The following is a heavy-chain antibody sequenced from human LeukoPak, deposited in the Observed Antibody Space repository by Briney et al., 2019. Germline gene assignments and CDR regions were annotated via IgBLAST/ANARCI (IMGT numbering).Heavy chain of an antibody. Sequence: MPSETLSLTCTVSGGSIRSYYWNWIRQPPGKGLEWIGYIYYSGNTNYNPSLKSRVTISVDTSKNQFSLKLSSVTAADTAVYYCATDNSYGSGSYYTWGQGTLVTVSS. CDR3: ATDNSYGSGSYYT. J-gene: IGHJ4*02. V-gene: IGHV4-59*01. CDR1: GGSIRSYY. CDR2: IYYSGNT. D-gene: IGHD3-10*01.